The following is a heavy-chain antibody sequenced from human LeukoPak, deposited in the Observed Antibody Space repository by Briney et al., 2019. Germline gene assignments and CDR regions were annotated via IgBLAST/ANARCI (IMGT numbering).Heavy chain of an antibody. J-gene: IGHJ4*02. V-gene: IGHV3-74*01. CDR3: ARDLTGPYDH. Sequence: GESLKISCAASGFTVSRYWMHWVRQAPGKGLVRVARINVEGNYIDYAESVKGRFTISRDSAKNTLYLQMNSVRAEDTAVYSCARDLTGPYDHWGQGTLVTVSS. D-gene: IGHD3-22*01. CDR1: GFTVSRYW. CDR2: INVEGNYI.